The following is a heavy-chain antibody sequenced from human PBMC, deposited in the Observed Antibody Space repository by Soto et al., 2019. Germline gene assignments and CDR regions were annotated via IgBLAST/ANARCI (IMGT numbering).Heavy chain of an antibody. CDR2: ISAYNGNT. D-gene: IGHD2-2*01. CDR1: GYTFTSYG. J-gene: IGHJ4*02. V-gene: IGHV1-18*01. CDR3: ARDNGDIVLVPSLDY. Sequence: QVQLVQSGAEVKKPGASVKVSCKASGYTFTSYGISWVRQAPGQGLEWMGWISAYNGNTNYAQKLQGRVTMTTDTSXXTAYMELRSLRSDDTAVYYCARDNGDIVLVPSLDYWGQGTLVTVSS.